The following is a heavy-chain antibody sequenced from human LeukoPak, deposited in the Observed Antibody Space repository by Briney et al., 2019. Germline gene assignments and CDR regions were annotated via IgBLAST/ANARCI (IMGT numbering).Heavy chain of an antibody. CDR3: ARGSLGTIAVAGTLDY. D-gene: IGHD6-19*01. Sequence: GGSLRLSCAASGFTFSSYAMHWVRQAPGKGLEWVAVISYDGSNKYYADSMKGRFTISRDNSKNTLYLLMNSLRAEDTAVYYCARGSLGTIAVAGTLDYWGQGILVTVSS. J-gene: IGHJ4*02. CDR1: GFTFSSYA. V-gene: IGHV3-30*04. CDR2: ISYDGSNK.